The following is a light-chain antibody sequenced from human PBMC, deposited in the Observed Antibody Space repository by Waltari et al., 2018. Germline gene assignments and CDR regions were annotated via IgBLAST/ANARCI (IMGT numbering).Light chain of an antibody. CDR2: EDN. CDR1: ITDVGTYNL. V-gene: IGLV2-23*02. J-gene: IGLJ2*01. CDR3: CTYVGRTTFHVT. Sequence: QSALTQPASVSGSPGQSITISCTGTITDVGTYNLVSLYQQHPGKAPKLIIYEDNKRPSGVSDRLSGSKSGNTASLTISGLQAEDEADYYCCTYVGRTTFHVTFGGGTKLTVL.